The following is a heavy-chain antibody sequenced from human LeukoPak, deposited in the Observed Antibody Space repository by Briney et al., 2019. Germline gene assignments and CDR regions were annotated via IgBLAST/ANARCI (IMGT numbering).Heavy chain of an antibody. V-gene: IGHV3-23*01. CDR2: VSGSGAST. CDR1: GFTSSSYA. J-gene: IGHJ4*02. Sequence: PGGSLRLFCAASGFTSSSYAMAWGRRAPGKGLEWVSTVSGSGASTNYADSVKGRFNISRDNSKNTLYLQMNSLSADDTAVFYCAKGPRVATTTYFFDYWGQGTLVTVSS. CDR3: AKGPRVATTTYFFDY. D-gene: IGHD1-26*01.